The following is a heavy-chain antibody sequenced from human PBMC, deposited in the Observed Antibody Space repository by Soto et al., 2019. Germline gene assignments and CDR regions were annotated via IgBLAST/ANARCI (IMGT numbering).Heavy chain of an antibody. CDR3: ARDLSARVPHGAFDI. CDR2: IWYDGSNK. CDR1: GFTFSSYG. Sequence: PGGSLRLSCAASGFTFSSYGMHWVRQAPGKGLEWVAVIWYDGSNKYYADSVKGRFTISRDNSKNTLYLQMNSLRAEDTAVYYCARDLSARVPHGAFDIWGQGTMVTVSS. V-gene: IGHV3-33*01. J-gene: IGHJ3*02. D-gene: IGHD1-1*01.